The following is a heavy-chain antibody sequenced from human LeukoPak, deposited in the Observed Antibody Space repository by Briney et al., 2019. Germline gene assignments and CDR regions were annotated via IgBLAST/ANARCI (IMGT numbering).Heavy chain of an antibody. J-gene: IGHJ4*02. CDR3: ARSRRKDQLLFGYYFDY. CDR2: ISWNSDRT. V-gene: IGHV3-9*03. D-gene: IGHD2-2*01. CDR1: GFTFDDYA. Sequence: GRSLRLSCAASGFTFDDYAMHWVRQAPGKGLEWVSGISWNSDRTGHADSVKGRFTISRDNAKNSLYLQMNSLRAEDMALYYCARSRRKDQLLFGYYFDYWGQGALVAVSS.